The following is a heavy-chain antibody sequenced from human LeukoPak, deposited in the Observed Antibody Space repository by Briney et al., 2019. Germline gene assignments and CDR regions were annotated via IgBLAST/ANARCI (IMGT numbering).Heavy chain of an antibody. CDR2: IYYSGRT. CDR3: ARGYGDNSGAFDI. J-gene: IGHJ3*02. CDR1: GGSIMVAAYS. D-gene: IGHD4-23*01. V-gene: IGHV4-30-2*01. Sequence: RPSETLSLTCTVSGGSIMVAAYSWSWIRQPPGKGLEWIGYIYYSGRTYYNPSLKRRVTISLDRSKNQFSLKLSSVTAADTAVYFCARGYGDNSGAFDIWGQGTLVTVSS.